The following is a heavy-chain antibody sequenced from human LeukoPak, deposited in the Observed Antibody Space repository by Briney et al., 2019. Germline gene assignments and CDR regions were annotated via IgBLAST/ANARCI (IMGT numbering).Heavy chain of an antibody. Sequence: SETLSLTCTVSGGSISSGNYYWRWIRKPAGKGLEWIGRIYTSGSTNYNPSLKSRVTISVDTSKNQFSLELSSVTAADTAVYYCAREGDYYDTSGTLDYWGQGTLVTVSS. J-gene: IGHJ4*02. V-gene: IGHV4-61*02. CDR3: AREGDYYDTSGTLDY. CDR2: IYTSGST. CDR1: GGSISSGNYY. D-gene: IGHD3-22*01.